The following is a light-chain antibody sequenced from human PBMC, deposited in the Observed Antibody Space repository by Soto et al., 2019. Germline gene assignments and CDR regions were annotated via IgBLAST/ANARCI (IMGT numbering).Light chain of an antibody. V-gene: IGLV6-57*03. J-gene: IGLJ2*01. CDR3: QSYDSSTVV. CDR2: ENN. Sequence: NFMLTQPHSVSESPGKTVTISCTRSSGSIASNDVQWYQQRPGSAPTTVICENNQRPSGVPDRFSGSTDGSSNSASLTISGLQTEDEADYYCQSYDSSTVVFGGGTQLTVL. CDR1: SGSIASND.